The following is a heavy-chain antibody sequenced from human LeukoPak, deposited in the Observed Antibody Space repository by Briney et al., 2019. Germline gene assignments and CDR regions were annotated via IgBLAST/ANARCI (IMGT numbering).Heavy chain of an antibody. D-gene: IGHD4-17*01. J-gene: IGHJ6*03. Sequence: PGGSLRLSCAASGFTFSSYGMHWVRQAPGKGLEWVAFIRYDGSNKYYADSVKGRFTISRDNAKNSLYLQMNSLRAEDTAVYYCARDYGDYYYYYMDVWGKGTTVTVSS. CDR2: IRYDGSNK. V-gene: IGHV3-30*02. CDR1: GFTFSSYG. CDR3: ARDYGDYYYYYMDV.